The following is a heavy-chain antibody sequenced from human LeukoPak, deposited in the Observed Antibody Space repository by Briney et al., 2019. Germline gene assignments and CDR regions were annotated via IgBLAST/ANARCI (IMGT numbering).Heavy chain of an antibody. CDR3: VRGSGSTIDY. CDR1: GFSLSTSGMR. D-gene: IGHD3-10*01. V-gene: IGHV2-70*04. Sequence: SGPALVKPTQTLTLTCTFSGFSLSTSGMRVGWIRQPPGKALEWLARIDWDDDKFYSTSLKTRLTISKDTSKNQVVLTMTNMDPVDTATYYCVRGSGSTIDYWGQGTLVTVSS. J-gene: IGHJ4*02. CDR2: IDWDDDK.